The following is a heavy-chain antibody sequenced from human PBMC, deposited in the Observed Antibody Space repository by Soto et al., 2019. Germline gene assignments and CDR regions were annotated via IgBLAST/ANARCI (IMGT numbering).Heavy chain of an antibody. Sequence: SETLSLTCTVSGGSISSYYWSWIRQPPGKGLEWIGYIYYSGSTNYNPSLKSRVTISVDTSKNQFSLKLSSVTAADTAVYYCARHRTNYYYYYMDVWGKGTTVTVSS. CDR1: GGSISSYY. CDR2: IYYSGST. CDR3: ARHRTNYYYYYMDV. J-gene: IGHJ6*03. V-gene: IGHV4-59*08.